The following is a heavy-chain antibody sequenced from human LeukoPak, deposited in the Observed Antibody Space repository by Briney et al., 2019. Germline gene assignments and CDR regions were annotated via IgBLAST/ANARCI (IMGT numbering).Heavy chain of an antibody. D-gene: IGHD6-19*01. J-gene: IGHJ2*01. V-gene: IGHV3-20*01. CDR1: GFTFDDYG. CDR3: AKRMAVAGDDWYFDL. Sequence: GGSLRLSCAASGFTFDDYGMTWVRQAPGKGLEWVSGINWNGGNTAYADSVKGRFTISRDNAKNSLYLQMNSLRAEDTAWYHCAKRMAVAGDDWYFDLWGCGTLVTVSS. CDR2: INWNGGNT.